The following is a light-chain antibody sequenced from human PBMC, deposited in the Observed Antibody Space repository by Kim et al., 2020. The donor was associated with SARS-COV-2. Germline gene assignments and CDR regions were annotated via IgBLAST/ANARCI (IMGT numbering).Light chain of an antibody. CDR1: QSIISW. J-gene: IGKJ2*01. Sequence: SASVGDRVTITCRASQSIISWLAWYQQKPGKAPKVLIYKTSNLESGVPSRFSGTRYDTEFTLTISSLQPDDFATYYCQQYYTYPYTFGQGTKLEI. V-gene: IGKV1-5*03. CDR3: QQYYTYPYT. CDR2: KTS.